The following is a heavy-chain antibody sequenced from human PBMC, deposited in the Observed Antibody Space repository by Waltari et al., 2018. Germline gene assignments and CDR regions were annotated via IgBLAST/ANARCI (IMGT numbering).Heavy chain of an antibody. Sequence: QVQLQESGPGLVKPSETLSLTCAVSGYSISSGYYWGWIRQPPGKGLEWIGSIYDSGGTYYNPSLKSRVTISVDTSKNQFSLKLSSVTAADTAVYYCARDFEDFGVGAPFDYWGQGTLVTVSS. V-gene: IGHV4-38-2*02. D-gene: IGHD3-3*01. CDR1: GYSISSGYY. J-gene: IGHJ4*02. CDR2: IYDSGGT. CDR3: ARDFEDFGVGAPFDY.